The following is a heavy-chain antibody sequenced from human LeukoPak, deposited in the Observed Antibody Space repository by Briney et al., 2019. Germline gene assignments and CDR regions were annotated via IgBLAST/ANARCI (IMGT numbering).Heavy chain of an antibody. CDR1: GYTFTSYG. J-gene: IGHJ4*02. V-gene: IGHV1-18*01. CDR3: ARDGDTYYYDSSDLFDY. CDR2: ISAYNGNT. D-gene: IGHD3-22*01. Sequence: VASVTVSCTASGYTFTSYGISWVRQAPGQGLEWMGWISAYNGNTNYAQKLQGRVTMTTDTSTSTAYMELRSLRSDDTAVYYCARDGDTYYYDSSDLFDYWGQGTLVTVSS.